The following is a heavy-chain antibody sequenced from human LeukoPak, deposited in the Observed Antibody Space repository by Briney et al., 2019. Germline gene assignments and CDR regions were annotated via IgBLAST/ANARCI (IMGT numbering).Heavy chain of an antibody. D-gene: IGHD2-2*01. V-gene: IGHV3-23*01. J-gene: IGHJ4*02. CDR3: AKGGSPSCYSSSGY. CDR1: GFTFSSHA. CDR2: ICGSDGSR. Sequence: GGSLRLSCVASGFTFSSHALTWVRQAPGKGLEWVSTICGSDGSRYYADSVKGRFTISRDNSKNTLYLQMNSLRGEDTAVYYCAKGGSPSCYSSSGYWGQGTLVTVSS.